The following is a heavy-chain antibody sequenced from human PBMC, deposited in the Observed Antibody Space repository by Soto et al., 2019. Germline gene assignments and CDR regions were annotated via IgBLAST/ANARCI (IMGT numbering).Heavy chain of an antibody. V-gene: IGHV1-3*01. J-gene: IGHJ6*03. CDR3: ARDVFASAWPYYMDV. D-gene: IGHD6-19*01. CDR1: GYTFTSYG. Sequence: QVHLVQSGAEVKKPGASVTVSCKTSGYTFTSYGINWVRQAPGKRLEWMGWINADNGNTKYSQKLQGRVTITRDTSASTAYMELSSLRSEDTAIYYCARDVFASAWPYYMDVWGKGTTVTVSS. CDR2: INADNGNT.